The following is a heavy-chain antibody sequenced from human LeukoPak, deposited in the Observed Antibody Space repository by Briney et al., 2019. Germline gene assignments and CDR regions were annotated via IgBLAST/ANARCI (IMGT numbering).Heavy chain of an antibody. D-gene: IGHD6-13*01. V-gene: IGHV4-39*07. CDR2: MHYSGST. CDR1: GGSITKNGYY. CDR3: ATRPDIAAAGPGWFDP. Sequence: SEPLSLTCSVSGGSITKNGYYWGWIRQSPETGLEWIGSMHYSGSTYYNPSLNSRVTISVDTSKNQFSLKLTSVTAADTAVYYCATRPDIAAAGPGWFDPWGQGTLVTVSS. J-gene: IGHJ5*02.